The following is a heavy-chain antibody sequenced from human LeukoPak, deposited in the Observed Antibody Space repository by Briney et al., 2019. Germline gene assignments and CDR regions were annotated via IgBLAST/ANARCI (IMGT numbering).Heavy chain of an antibody. CDR3: ARVGGSYWGWFDP. D-gene: IGHD1-26*01. CDR2: ISTSGSSI. Sequence: GGSLRLSCAASGFTFSDYYMSWIRQAPGKGLEWVSYISTSGSSIYYADSVKGRLTISRDNAKNSLYLQMNSLRAEDTAVYYCARVGGSYWGWFDPWGQGTLVTVSS. CDR1: GFTFSDYY. V-gene: IGHV3-11*04. J-gene: IGHJ5*02.